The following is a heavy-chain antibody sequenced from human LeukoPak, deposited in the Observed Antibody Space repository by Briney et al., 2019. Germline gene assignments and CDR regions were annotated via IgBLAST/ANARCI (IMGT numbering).Heavy chain of an antibody. CDR2: IIGSGGIT. CDR1: GFPFSSYA. J-gene: IGHJ4*02. CDR3: AKTTTGYSSGRYPGWPVDY. Sequence: GSLRLSFAASGFPFSSYAIYWVRPAPGKGLGWVSGIIGSGGITYFADPVKGRFTISRDNSKNTVYLQMTSLRAEDTAVYYCAKTTTGYSSGRYPGWPVDYWGQGTLVTVSS. D-gene: IGHD6-19*01. V-gene: IGHV3-23*01.